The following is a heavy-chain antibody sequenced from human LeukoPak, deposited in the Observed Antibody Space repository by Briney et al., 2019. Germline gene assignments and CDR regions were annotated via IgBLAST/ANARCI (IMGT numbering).Heavy chain of an antibody. J-gene: IGHJ4*02. CDR2: IYSSGSI. V-gene: IGHV4-4*07. D-gene: IGHD3-9*01. Sequence: SETLSLTCTVSGGSISSYYWSWIRQPAGKGLEWIGRIYSSGSINYNPSLKSRVTMSVDTSKNQFSLKVSSVTAADTAVYYCVSGGRDYDILTGYYIGFDYWGQGTLVTVSS. CDR3: VSGGRDYDILTGYYIGFDY. CDR1: GGSISSYY.